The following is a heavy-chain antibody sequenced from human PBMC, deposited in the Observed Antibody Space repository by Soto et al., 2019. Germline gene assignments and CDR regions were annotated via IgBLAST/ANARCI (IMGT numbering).Heavy chain of an antibody. J-gene: IGHJ5*02. CDR3: ARGRYYYDSTGGDP. Sequence: EVQLLESGGGLVQPGGSLRLSCAASGFTFSSYAMSWVRQAPGKGLEWVSAISGSGGSTYYADSVKGRFTISRDNSKNTLYLQMNCLRAEHTAVYYCARGRYYYDSTGGDPWGQGTLVTVSS. CDR2: ISGSGGST. CDR1: GFTFSSYA. V-gene: IGHV3-23*01. D-gene: IGHD3-22*01.